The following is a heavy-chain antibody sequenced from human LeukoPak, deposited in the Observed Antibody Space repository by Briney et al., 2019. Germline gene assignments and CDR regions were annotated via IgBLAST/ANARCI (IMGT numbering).Heavy chain of an antibody. Sequence: PGASLRLSCAASGFTFQKYGMNWVRQAPGKGLEWVSGIGGSGGSTYYADSVKGRFTISRDNSKNTLYLQMNSLRAEDTAVYYCAKEAPLPYYYGMDVWGQGTTVTVSS. J-gene: IGHJ6*02. CDR1: GFTFQKYG. V-gene: IGHV3-23*01. CDR2: IGGSGGST. CDR3: AKEAPLPYYYGMDV.